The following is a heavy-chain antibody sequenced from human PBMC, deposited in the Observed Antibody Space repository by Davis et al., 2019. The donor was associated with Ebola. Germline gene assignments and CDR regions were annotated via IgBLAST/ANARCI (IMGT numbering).Heavy chain of an antibody. J-gene: IGHJ4*02. V-gene: IGHV4-34*01. D-gene: IGHD1-1*01. CDR1: GWSFHGYF. CDR3: ARGTGATGPPDY. Sequence: PSETLSLTCAVYGWSFHGYFWNWIRQSPGKGLERIGEIDYSGRTNYQSSLKSRATISRDTSKNQFSLNLTSVTAADTAVYYCARGTGATGPPDYWGRGTLVTVSS. CDR2: IDYSGRT.